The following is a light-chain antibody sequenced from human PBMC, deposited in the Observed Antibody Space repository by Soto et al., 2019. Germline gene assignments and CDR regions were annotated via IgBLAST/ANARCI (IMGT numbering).Light chain of an antibody. CDR3: QVWDSSSDHPGVV. CDR1: NIGSKS. V-gene: IGLV3-21*04. Sequence: SYELTQPPSVSVAPGKTARITCGGNNIGSKSVHWYQQKPGQAPVLVIYYDSDRPSGIPERFSGSNSWNTATLTISRVEAGDEADYYCQVWDSSSDHPGVVFGGGTKLTVL. J-gene: IGLJ2*01. CDR2: YDS.